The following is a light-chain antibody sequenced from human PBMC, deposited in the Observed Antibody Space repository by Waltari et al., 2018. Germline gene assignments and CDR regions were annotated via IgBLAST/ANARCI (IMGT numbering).Light chain of an antibody. CDR2: KTS. J-gene: IGKJ2*01. Sequence: DIKMTQSPSSLSASIGATVTITCRASQSVGPFLNWYQQKPGEAPNLLIYKTSHLQGGVSSRFSGSGSGTEFTLTIDNLQPEDFATYYCQQSDGIPFTFGPGT. V-gene: IGKV1-39*01. CDR1: QSVGPF. CDR3: QQSDGIPFT.